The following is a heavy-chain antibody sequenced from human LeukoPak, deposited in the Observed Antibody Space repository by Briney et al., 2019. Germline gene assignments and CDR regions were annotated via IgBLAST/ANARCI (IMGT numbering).Heavy chain of an antibody. D-gene: IGHD1-1*01. CDR1: GFTFSSYS. J-gene: IGHJ4*02. V-gene: IGHV3-21*01. CDR2: ITSSSRYI. Sequence: RGSLRLSCAPPGFTFSSYSMNWVRQAPGEGLEWVSSITSSSRYIYYADSVKGRFTISRENAKNSLYLQMNSLRAEDTAIYYCATSPGELEFDYWGEGTLVTVPS. CDR3: ATSPGELEFDY.